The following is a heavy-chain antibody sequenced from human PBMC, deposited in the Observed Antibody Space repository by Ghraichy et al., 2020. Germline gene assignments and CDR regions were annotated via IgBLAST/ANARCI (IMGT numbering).Heavy chain of an antibody. Sequence: GGSLRLSCAASGFIFTDHYMDWVRQAPGKGLEWVGRIRNKANSYITEYAASVKGRFTISRDDSRNSLYLQMNSLKTEDTSVYYCTRVSPTRGSRYFDYWGQGTLATVSS. CDR3: TRVSPTRGSRYFDY. J-gene: IGHJ4*02. CDR2: IRNKANSYIT. V-gene: IGHV3-72*01. CDR1: GFIFTDHY. D-gene: IGHD3-10*01.